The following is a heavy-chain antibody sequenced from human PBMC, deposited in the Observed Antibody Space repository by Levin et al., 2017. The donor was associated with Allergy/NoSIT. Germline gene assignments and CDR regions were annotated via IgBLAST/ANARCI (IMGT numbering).Heavy chain of an antibody. CDR1: GGSISSGDYY. CDR3: ARGGDYGGNGY. CDR2: IYYSGST. D-gene: IGHD4-23*01. V-gene: IGHV4-30-4*01. J-gene: IGHJ4*02. Sequence: SETLSLTCTVSGGSISSGDYYWSWIRQPPGKGLEWIGYIYYSGSTYYNPSLKSRVTISVDTSKNQFSLKLSSVTAADTAVYYCARGGDYGGNGYWGQGTLVTVSS.